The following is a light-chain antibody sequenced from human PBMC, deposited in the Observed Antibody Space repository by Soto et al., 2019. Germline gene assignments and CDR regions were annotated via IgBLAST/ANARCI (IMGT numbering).Light chain of an antibody. CDR1: QSVSTH. V-gene: IGKV3-15*01. Sequence: EIVMTQSPATLSVSPGDRATLSCKASQSVSTHLVWYQHKPGQAPRLLIFAASTRATGIPARFSGSGSGTEFTLTISSLQSEDFAVYYCQQYNDWPLDLTFGGGTKVEIK. CDR3: QQYNDWPLDLT. J-gene: IGKJ4*01. CDR2: AAS.